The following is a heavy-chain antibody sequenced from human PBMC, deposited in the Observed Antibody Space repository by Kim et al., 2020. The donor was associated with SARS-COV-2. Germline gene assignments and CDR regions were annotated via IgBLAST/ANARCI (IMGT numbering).Heavy chain of an antibody. Sequence: SVKVSCKASGGTFSSYAISWVRQAPGQGLEWMGGIIPIFGTANYAQKFQGRVTITADESTSTAYMELSSLRSEDTAVYYCARDGGPHYYGSGSYFWFDPWGKGTLVTVSS. D-gene: IGHD3-10*01. CDR3: ARDGGPHYYGSGSYFWFDP. CDR1: GGTFSSYA. J-gene: IGHJ5*02. CDR2: IIPIFGTA. V-gene: IGHV1-69*13.